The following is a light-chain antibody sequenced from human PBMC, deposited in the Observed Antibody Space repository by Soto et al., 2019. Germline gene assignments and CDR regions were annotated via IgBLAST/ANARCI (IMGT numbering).Light chain of an antibody. J-gene: IGLJ2*01. V-gene: IGLV1-47*01. CDR2: RNN. CDR1: SSNIGRSY. CDR3: AAWDDSLSGVV. Sequence: QSVLTQPPSASGTPRQRVTISCSGSSSNIGRSYVFWYKQLPGTAPRLLIYRNNQRPSGVPDRFAGSKSGTGASLAISGLRSDDEAVYYCAAWDDSLSGVVFGGGTKLTVL.